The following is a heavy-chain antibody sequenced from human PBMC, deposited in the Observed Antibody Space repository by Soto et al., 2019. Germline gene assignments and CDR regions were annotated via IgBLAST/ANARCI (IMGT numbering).Heavy chain of an antibody. V-gene: IGHV1-18*04. J-gene: IGHJ4*02. Sequence: ASVKVSCKASGYTFITYGISWVRQAPGQGLEWMGWISAYNANTNYAQKLQGRVTMTTDTSTSTAYMELRSLRSDDTAVYYCARVSGSFDFAYWGQGTLVTVSS. CDR1: GYTFITYG. D-gene: IGHD1-26*01. CDR2: ISAYNANT. CDR3: ARVSGSFDFAY.